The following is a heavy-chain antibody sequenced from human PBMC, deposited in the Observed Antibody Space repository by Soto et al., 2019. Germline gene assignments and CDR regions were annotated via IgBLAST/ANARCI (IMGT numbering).Heavy chain of an antibody. CDR3: AKDLSSGYYGPGSYIDY. V-gene: IGHV3-9*01. J-gene: IGHJ4*02. D-gene: IGHD3-10*01. Sequence: EVQLVESGGGFVQPDRSLRLSCAASGFTFDDYAMHWVRQAPGKGLEWVSGISWNSGSIGHADYVKCRITISRDNAKNSLYLQMSSLRVEDTALYYCAKDLSSGYYGPGSYIDYWGQGTLVTVSS. CDR1: GFTFDDYA. CDR2: ISWNSGSI.